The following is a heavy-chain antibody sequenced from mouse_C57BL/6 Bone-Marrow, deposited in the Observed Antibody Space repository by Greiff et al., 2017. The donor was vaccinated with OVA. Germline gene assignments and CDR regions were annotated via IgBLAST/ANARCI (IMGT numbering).Heavy chain of an antibody. CDR3: ASLTGYFDY. D-gene: IGHD4-1*01. V-gene: IGHV5-6*01. J-gene: IGHJ2*01. CDR1: GFTFSSYG. CDR2: ISSGGSYT. Sequence: EVMLVESGGDLVKPGGSLKLSCAASGFTFSSYGMSWVRQTPDERLEWVATISSGGSYTYYPDSVKGRFTISRDNAKNTLYLQMSSLKSEDTAMYYCASLTGYFDYWGQGTTLTVSS.